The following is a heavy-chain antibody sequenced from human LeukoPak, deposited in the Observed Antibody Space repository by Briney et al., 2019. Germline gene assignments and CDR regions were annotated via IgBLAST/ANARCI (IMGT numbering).Heavy chain of an antibody. CDR2: INPNSGGT. CDR3: TGLESYYRSFDY. CDR1: GYTFTGYY. Sequence: ASVKVSCKASGYTFTGYYMHWVRQAPGQGLEWMGWINPNSGGTNYAQKFQGWVTMTRDTSISTAYMELSRLRSDDTAVYYCTGLESYYRSFDYWGQGTLVTVSS. J-gene: IGHJ4*02. V-gene: IGHV1-2*04. D-gene: IGHD3-10*01.